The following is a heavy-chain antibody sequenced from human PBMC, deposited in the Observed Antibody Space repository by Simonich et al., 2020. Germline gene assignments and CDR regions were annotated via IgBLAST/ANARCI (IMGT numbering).Heavy chain of an antibody. CDR3: ARHAGFAFDI. D-gene: IGHD6-13*01. CDR2: IYYSGST. Sequence: QLQLQESGPGLVKPSETLSLTCTVSGGSISSSSDYWGWIRQPPGKGLEWIGSIYYSGSTYYNPSLKSRVTISVDTSKNQFSLKLSSVTAADTAVYYCARHAGFAFDIWGQGTMVTVSS. J-gene: IGHJ3*02. V-gene: IGHV4-39*01. CDR1: GGSISSSSDY.